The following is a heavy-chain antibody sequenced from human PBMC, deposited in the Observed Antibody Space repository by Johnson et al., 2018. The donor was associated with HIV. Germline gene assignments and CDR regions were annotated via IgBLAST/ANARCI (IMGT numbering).Heavy chain of an antibody. J-gene: IGHJ3*02. CDR1: GFTFSSYW. V-gene: IGHV3-74*02. CDR3: ASAGRNFWSGYDAFDI. D-gene: IGHD3-3*01. CDR2: INSDGSST. Sequence: VQLVESGGGLVQPGGSLRLSCAASGFTFSSYWMHWVHQAPGKGLVWVSRINSDGSSTSYADSVKGRFTISRDNSKNTLYLQMNSLRAEDTAVYYCASAGRNFWSGYDAFDIWGQGTMVTVSS.